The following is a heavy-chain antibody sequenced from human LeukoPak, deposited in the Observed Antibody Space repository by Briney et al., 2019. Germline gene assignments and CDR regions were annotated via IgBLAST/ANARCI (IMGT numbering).Heavy chain of an antibody. J-gene: IGHJ5*02. Sequence: SEALSLTCTVSGGSISSYYWSWIRQPPGKGLEWIGYIYYSRSTNYNPSLKSRVTISVDTSKNQFSLKLSSVTAADTAVYYCAREYYDILTGYYSKWFDPWGQGTLVTVSS. CDR2: IYYSRST. CDR3: AREYYDILTGYYSKWFDP. V-gene: IGHV4-59*01. CDR1: GGSISSYY. D-gene: IGHD3-9*01.